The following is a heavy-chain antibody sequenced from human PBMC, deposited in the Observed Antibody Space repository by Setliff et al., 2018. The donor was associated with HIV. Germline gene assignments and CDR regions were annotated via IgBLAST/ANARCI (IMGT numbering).Heavy chain of an antibody. D-gene: IGHD3-22*01. V-gene: IGHV4-38-2*01. CDR3: ARQGAGYYYDSSEYYTGNGFDM. J-gene: IGHJ3*02. CDR2: IYHSGST. Sequence: PSETLSLTCAVSGYSISSGYYWGWIRQPPGKGLEWIGSIYHSGSTYYNPSLKSRVTISVDTSKNQFSLNLDSVTAADTAVFYCARQGAGYYYDSSEYYTGNGFDMWGQGTMVTVSS. CDR1: GYSISSGYY.